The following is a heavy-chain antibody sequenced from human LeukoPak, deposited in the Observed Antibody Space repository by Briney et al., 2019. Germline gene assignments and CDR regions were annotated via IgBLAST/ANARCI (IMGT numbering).Heavy chain of an antibody. CDR2: ISPYIGNT. Sequence: ASVKVSCKASGYTFTKYDIHWVRQAPGQRLEWMGWISPYIGNTYYSQKLQGRVTMTTDTSTSTAYMELRSLRSDDTAVYYCARSYSGARPYYFDYWGQGTLVTVSS. V-gene: IGHV1-18*01. CDR3: ARSYSGARPYYFDY. CDR1: GYTFTKYD. D-gene: IGHD1-26*01. J-gene: IGHJ4*02.